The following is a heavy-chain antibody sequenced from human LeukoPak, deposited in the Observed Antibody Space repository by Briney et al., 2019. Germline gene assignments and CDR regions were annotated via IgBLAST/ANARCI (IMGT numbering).Heavy chain of an antibody. Sequence: GGSLRLSCAASGFTFDDYAMHWVRQAPGKGLEWVSGISWNSGSIGYADSVKGRFTNSRDNAKNSLYLQMNSLRAEDTALYYCVNSGYKRREGDYWGQGTLVTVSS. CDR1: GFTFDDYA. D-gene: IGHD5-12*01. CDR3: VNSGYKRREGDY. CDR2: ISWNSGSI. J-gene: IGHJ4*02. V-gene: IGHV3-9*01.